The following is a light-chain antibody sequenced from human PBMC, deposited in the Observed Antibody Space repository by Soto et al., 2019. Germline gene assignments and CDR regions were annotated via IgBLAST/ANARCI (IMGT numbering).Light chain of an antibody. CDR2: DTS. CDR1: TGAVTSRHY. V-gene: IGLV7-46*01. Sequence: QAVVTQDPSLTVSPGGTVTLTCGSSTGAVTSRHYPYWFQQKPGQAPRTLIYDTSNKHSWTPARFSGSLLGGKAALTLSGAQPEDEADYFCLLSYSGVRVFDGGTKVTVL. CDR3: LLSYSGVRV. J-gene: IGLJ3*02.